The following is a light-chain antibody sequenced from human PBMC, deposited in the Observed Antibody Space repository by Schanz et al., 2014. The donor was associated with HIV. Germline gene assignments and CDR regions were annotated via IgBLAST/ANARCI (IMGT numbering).Light chain of an antibody. CDR2: WAS. Sequence: DIVMTQSPDSLAVSLGERATINCKSSQSVLFSSNNKNCLAWYQQKPGQPPKLLIYWASTRESGVPDRFSGSGSGTDFTLTISGLQAEDVAVYYCQQYYSTPPTFGGGTKVEIK. CDR1: QSVLFSSNNKNC. J-gene: IGKJ4*01. CDR3: QQYYSTPPT. V-gene: IGKV4-1*01.